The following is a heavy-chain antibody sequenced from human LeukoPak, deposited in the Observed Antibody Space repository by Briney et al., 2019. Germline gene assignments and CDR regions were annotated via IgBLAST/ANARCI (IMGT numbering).Heavy chain of an antibody. V-gene: IGHV3-23*01. Sequence: GGSLRLSCAASGFTFSSYAMSWVRQAPGKGLEWVSAISGSGGSTYYADSVKGRFTISRDNSKNTLYLQMNSLRAEDTAVYYCARHMGVVVAAPFDYWGQGTLVTVSS. J-gene: IGHJ4*02. CDR2: ISGSGGST. D-gene: IGHD2-15*01. CDR3: ARHMGVVVAAPFDY. CDR1: GFTFSSYA.